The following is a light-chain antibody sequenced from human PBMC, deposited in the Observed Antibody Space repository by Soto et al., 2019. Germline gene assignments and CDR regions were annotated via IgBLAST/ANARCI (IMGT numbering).Light chain of an antibody. CDR2: EVS. CDR3: SSYTGTSSWV. J-gene: IGLJ3*02. V-gene: IGLV2-14*01. CDR1: SSDVGGYNY. Sequence: QSVLTQPASVSGSPGQSITISCTGTSSDVGGYNYVSWYQHHPGKAPKLLIYEVSNRPSGLSNRFSGSKSGNTASLTISGLQAEDEADYYCSSYTGTSSWVFGGGTKLTVL.